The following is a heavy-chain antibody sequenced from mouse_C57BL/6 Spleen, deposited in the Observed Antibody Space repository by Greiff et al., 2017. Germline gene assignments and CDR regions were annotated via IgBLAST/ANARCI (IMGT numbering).Heavy chain of an antibody. CDR3: ARGIYYGLYAMDY. CDR2: INPNYGTT. J-gene: IGHJ4*01. Sequence: EVQLQQSGPELVKPGASVKISCKASGYSFTDYNMNWVKQSNGKSLEWIGVINPNYGTTSYNQKFKGKATLTVDQSSSTAYMQLNSLTSEDSAVCYRARGIYYGLYAMDYWGQGTSVTVSS. V-gene: IGHV1-39*01. D-gene: IGHD2-1*01. CDR1: GYSFTDYN.